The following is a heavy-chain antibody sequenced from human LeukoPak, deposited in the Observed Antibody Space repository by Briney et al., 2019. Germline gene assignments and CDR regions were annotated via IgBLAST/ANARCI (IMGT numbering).Heavy chain of an antibody. V-gene: IGHV3-15*01. CDR1: GFTFSNYA. Sequence: PGGSLRLSCAASGFTFSNYAMSWVRQAPGKGLEWVGCIKSKTDGGTTDYAAPVKGRFTISRDDSKNTLYLQMNSLKTEDTAVYYCTTVSAVVPAEEVDYWGQGTLVTVSS. J-gene: IGHJ4*02. CDR2: IKSKTDGGTT. D-gene: IGHD2-2*01. CDR3: TTVSAVVPAEEVDY.